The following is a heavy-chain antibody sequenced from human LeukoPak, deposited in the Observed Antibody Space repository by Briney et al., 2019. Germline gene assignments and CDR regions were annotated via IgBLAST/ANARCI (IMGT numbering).Heavy chain of an antibody. CDR1: GGSFSGYY. CDR3: ARDSGSLHAFDI. CDR2: INHSGST. V-gene: IGHV4-34*01. D-gene: IGHD1-26*01. J-gene: IGHJ3*02. Sequence: PSETLSLTCAVYGGSFSGYYWSWIRQPPGKGLEWIGEINHSGSTNYNPSLKSRVTISVDTSKNQFSLKLSSVTAADTAVYYCARDSGSLHAFDIWGQGTMVTVSS.